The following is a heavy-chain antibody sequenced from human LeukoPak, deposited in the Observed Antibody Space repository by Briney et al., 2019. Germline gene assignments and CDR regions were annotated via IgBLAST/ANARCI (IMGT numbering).Heavy chain of an antibody. CDR3: ARLEGYSGSYSLNWFDP. CDR1: GYTFTGYY. J-gene: IGHJ5*02. Sequence: GASVKVSCKASGYTFTGYYMHWVRQAPGQGLEWMGWINPNSGGTNYAQRFQGRVTMTRDTSISTAYMELSRLRSDDTAVYYCARLEGYSGSYSLNWFDPWGQGTLVTVSS. D-gene: IGHD1-26*01. CDR2: INPNSGGT. V-gene: IGHV1-2*02.